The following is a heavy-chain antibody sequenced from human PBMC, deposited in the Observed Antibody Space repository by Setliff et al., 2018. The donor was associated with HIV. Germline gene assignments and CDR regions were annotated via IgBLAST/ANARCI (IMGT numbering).Heavy chain of an antibody. D-gene: IGHD3-10*01. CDR3: ASRRGIEFYFDI. CDR2: INHGGDT. CDR1: GQSISGYY. Sequence: KPSETLSLTCAAYGQSISGYYWSWIRQTPGKGLEWIGEINHGGDTNYNPSLKSRVTISVGSSYNHFSLKLSSVTAADTGVYYCASRRGIEFYFDIWGQGTPVTV. J-gene: IGHJ4*02. V-gene: IGHV4-34*01.